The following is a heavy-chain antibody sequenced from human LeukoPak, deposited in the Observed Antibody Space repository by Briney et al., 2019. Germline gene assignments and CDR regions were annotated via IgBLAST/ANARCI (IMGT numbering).Heavy chain of an antibody. CDR2: IYYSGST. J-gene: IGHJ4*02. D-gene: IGHD3-16*01. V-gene: IGHV4-59*01. CDR1: GGSISSYY. CDR3: ARGVMQLGFD. Sequence: SETLSLTCTVSGGSISSYYWSWIRQPPGKGLEWIGYIYYSGSTNYNPSLKSRVTISVDTSKNQFSLKLSSVTAADTAVYYCARGVMQLGFDGGQGTLVTVSS.